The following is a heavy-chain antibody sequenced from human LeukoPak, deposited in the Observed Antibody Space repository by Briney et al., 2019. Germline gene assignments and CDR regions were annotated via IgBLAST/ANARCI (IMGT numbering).Heavy chain of an antibody. CDR3: ARPSKGFYYYGMDV. CDR2: IDHRGST. V-gene: IGHV4-34*01. CDR1: DGSFSGFY. J-gene: IGHJ6*02. Sequence: PSETLSLTCAGYDGSFSGFYWSWIRQPPGKGLEGIGEIDHRGSTDYNPSLKSRVTISVDTSKNHFSLKLSSVTAADTAVYYCARPSKGFYYYGMDVWGQGTTVTVS.